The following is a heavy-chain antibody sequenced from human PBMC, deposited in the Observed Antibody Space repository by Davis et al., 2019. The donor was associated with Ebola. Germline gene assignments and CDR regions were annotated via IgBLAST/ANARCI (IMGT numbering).Heavy chain of an antibody. D-gene: IGHD2-15*01. CDR1: GGTFSSYA. CDR2: IIPIFGTA. V-gene: IGHV1-69*13. Sequence: AASVKVSCKASGGTFSSYAISWVRQAPGQGLEWMGGIIPIFGTANYAQKFQGRVTITADESTSTAYMELSSLRSEDTAVYYCARDGHAATIVSYYYYGMDVWGQGTTVTVSS. CDR3: ARDGHAATIVSYYYYGMDV. J-gene: IGHJ6*02.